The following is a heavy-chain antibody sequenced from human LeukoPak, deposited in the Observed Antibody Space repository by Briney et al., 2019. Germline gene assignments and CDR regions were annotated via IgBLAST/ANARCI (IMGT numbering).Heavy chain of an antibody. CDR3: ARAVDMVRGVIFTLLLSNRFHVSAPQYFDL. J-gene: IGHJ2*01. D-gene: IGHD3-10*01. V-gene: IGHV1-8*01. CDR1: GYTFTSYD. CDR2: MNPNSGNT. Sequence: EASVKVSCKASGYTFTSYDINWVRQATGQGLEWMGWMNPNSGNTGYAQKFQGRVTMTRNTSISTAYMELSSLRSEDTAVYYCARAVDMVRGVIFTLLLSNRFHVSAPQYFDLWGRGTLVTVSS.